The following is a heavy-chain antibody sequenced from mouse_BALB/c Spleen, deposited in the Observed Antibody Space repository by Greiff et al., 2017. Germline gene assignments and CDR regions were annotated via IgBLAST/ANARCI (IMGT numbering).Heavy chain of an antibody. CDR1: GYAFSSYW. Sequence: VKLMESGAELVRPGSSVKISCKASGYAFSSYWMNWVKQRPGQGLEWIGQIYPGDGDTNYNGKFKGKATLTADKSSSTAYMQLSSLTSEDSAVYFCARTYYGNYRYMDYWGQGTSVTVSS. CDR3: ARTYYGNYRYMDY. V-gene: IGHV1-80*01. D-gene: IGHD2-10*01. CDR2: IYPGDGDT. J-gene: IGHJ4*01.